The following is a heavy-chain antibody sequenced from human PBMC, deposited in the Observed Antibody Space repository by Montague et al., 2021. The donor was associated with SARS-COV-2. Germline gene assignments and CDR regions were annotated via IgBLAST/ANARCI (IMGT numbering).Heavy chain of an antibody. D-gene: IGHD1-26*01. CDR2: INWSGST. CDR3: VEMVGAADY. V-gene: IGHV4-39*01. Sequence: SETLSLTCTVSGGSISSSSYYWVWLRQPPGKGREGIGCINWSGSTYSNPSLQSRVTISVDMSKNQLSLKPSSATAADTAVYYCVEMVGAADYWGQGTLVPASS. J-gene: IGHJ4*02. CDR1: GGSISSSSYY.